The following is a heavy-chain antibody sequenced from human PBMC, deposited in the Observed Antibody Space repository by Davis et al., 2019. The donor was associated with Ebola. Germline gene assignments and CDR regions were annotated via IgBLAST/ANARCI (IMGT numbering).Heavy chain of an antibody. D-gene: IGHD6-13*01. Sequence: SVKVSCKASGYTFTGYYMHWVRQAPGQGLEWMGGIIPIFGTANYAQKFQGRVTITADESTSTAYMELSSLRSEDTAVYYCARSTNVGSSWYGGDYYYYGMDVWGQGTTVTVSS. J-gene: IGHJ6*02. CDR3: ARSTNVGSSWYGGDYYYYGMDV. V-gene: IGHV1-69*13. CDR1: GYTFTGYY. CDR2: IIPIFGTA.